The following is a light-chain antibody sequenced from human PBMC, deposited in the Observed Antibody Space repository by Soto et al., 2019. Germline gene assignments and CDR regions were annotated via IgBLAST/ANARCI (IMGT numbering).Light chain of an antibody. Sequence: QITHALSSQSASVGDRVTITCRASQSIAFYLNWYQQRPGIATKIHINAGSNLESGVPSRCSGSGSETDFTLTISRRQREDVASYYRKDSYSTPQTFAQGTRLEIK. CDR2: AGS. J-gene: IGKJ5*01. V-gene: IGKV1-39*01. CDR3: KDSYSTPQT. CDR1: QSIAFY.